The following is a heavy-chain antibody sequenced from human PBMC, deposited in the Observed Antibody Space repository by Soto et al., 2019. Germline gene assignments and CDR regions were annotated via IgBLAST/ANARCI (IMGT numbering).Heavy chain of an antibody. CDR3: AKAQGVATINSNFGY. Sequence: EVQLLESGGGLVQPGGSLRLSCVVSGLTSRSHAMSWVRQAPGQGLEWVAGISGGGYTAYYPDSERGRFTISRENSTNTVYLPIDALRADDTAVYYCAKAQGVATINSNFGYWGQGNLVTVSS. V-gene: IGHV3-23*01. CDR2: ISGGGYTA. CDR1: GLTSRSHA. J-gene: IGHJ4*02. D-gene: IGHD5-12*01.